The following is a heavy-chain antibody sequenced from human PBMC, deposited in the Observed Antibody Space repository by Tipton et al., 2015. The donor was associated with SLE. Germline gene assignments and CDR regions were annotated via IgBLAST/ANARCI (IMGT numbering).Heavy chain of an antibody. CDR3: AMSPLGYGDYSFEY. D-gene: IGHD4-17*01. CDR1: GGSLSISTYY. V-gene: IGHV4-39*07. J-gene: IGHJ4*02. CDR2: IYYTGST. Sequence: TLSLTCTVSGGSLSISTYYWGWIRQPPGKGLEWIGSIYYTGSTYYNPSLKSRVTISADTSKNQFSLKLSSVTAADTAVYYCAMSPLGYGDYSFEYWGQGTLVTVSS.